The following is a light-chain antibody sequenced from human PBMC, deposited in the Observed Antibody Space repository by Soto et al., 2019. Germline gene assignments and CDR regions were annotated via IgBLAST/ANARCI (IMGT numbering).Light chain of an antibody. Sequence: DIQMTQSPSTLSASVGDRVTITCRASQSISSWLAWYQQKPGKAPKLLIYDASSLESGVPSRFSGSGSGTEFTLTISNLQPDDFASYCCQQYNTYPWTFGQGTKVDI. CDR3: QQYNTYPWT. CDR2: DAS. J-gene: IGKJ1*01. V-gene: IGKV1-5*01. CDR1: QSISSW.